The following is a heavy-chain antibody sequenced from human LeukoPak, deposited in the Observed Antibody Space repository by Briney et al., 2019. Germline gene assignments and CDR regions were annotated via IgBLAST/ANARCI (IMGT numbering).Heavy chain of an antibody. V-gene: IGHV1-2*02. Sequence: ASVRVSCKASGYTFIGYYMHWVRQAPGQGLEWMGWVNPPSGSTNSEQNVQGRVTMSRDTSISTVYMELSRLRSDDTALYYCAREGVIGDGYNFFDYCGQGTLVTVSS. CDR3: AREGVIGDGYNFFDY. CDR2: VNPPSGST. D-gene: IGHD5-24*01. CDR1: GYTFIGYY. J-gene: IGHJ4*02.